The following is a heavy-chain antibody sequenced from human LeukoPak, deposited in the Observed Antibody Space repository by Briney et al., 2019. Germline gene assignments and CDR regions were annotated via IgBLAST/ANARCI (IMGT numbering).Heavy chain of an antibody. J-gene: IGHJ4*02. CDR1: GYTFTGYY. V-gene: IGHV1-18*04. D-gene: IGHD3-22*01. CDR3: ARGYRYYYDSSGEDY. CDR2: ISAYNGNT. Sequence: ASVRVSCKASGYTFTGYYMHWVRQAPGQGLEWMGWISAYNGNTNYAQKPQGRVTMTTDTSTSTAYMELRSLRSDDTAVYYCARGYRYYYDSSGEDYWGQGTLVTVSS.